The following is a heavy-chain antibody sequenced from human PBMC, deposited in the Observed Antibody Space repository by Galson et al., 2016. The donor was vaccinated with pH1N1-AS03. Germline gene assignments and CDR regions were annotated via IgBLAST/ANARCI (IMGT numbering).Heavy chain of an antibody. V-gene: IGHV3-23*01. J-gene: IGHJ4*02. CDR3: AKDPALASGSSSLYEY. D-gene: IGHD1-26*01. CDR2: ISGSGGNT. Sequence: SLRLSCAASGFTFSNYAMSWVRQAPGEGLEWVSVISGSGGNTYYADSVKGRFTISRDNSKKLVFLQMNSLRADDTAVYFCAKDPALASGSSSLYEYWGQGTLVTVSS. CDR1: GFTFSNYA.